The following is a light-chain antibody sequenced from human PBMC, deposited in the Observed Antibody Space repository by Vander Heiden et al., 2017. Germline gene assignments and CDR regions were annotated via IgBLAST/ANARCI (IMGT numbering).Light chain of an antibody. J-gene: IGKJ1*01. Sequence: DIVMIQSPDSLAVSLGERATINCKSGQTILDSSNNRNYLAWYKQKPGQPPKLLIYWASTRGSGVPDRFSGSGSGTDFTITSSNLQAEDVAVYYCQQYYSTPRAFGQGTTVEIK. CDR3: QQYYSTPRA. CDR2: WAS. V-gene: IGKV4-1*01. CDR1: QTILDSSNNRNY.